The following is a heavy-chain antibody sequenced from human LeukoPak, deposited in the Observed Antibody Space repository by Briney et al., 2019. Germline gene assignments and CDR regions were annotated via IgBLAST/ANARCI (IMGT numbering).Heavy chain of an antibody. Sequence: GASVKVSCKASGYTSTDYYIHWVRQAPGQGLEWMGWISPNSGGTLYAQNFRGRVAMTRDTSISTAYMELRWLTFDDTAVYYCTREGDSRAHWGQGTLVTVSS. V-gene: IGHV1-2*02. J-gene: IGHJ4*02. D-gene: IGHD6-13*01. CDR2: ISPNSGGT. CDR3: TREGDSRAH. CDR1: GYTSTDYY.